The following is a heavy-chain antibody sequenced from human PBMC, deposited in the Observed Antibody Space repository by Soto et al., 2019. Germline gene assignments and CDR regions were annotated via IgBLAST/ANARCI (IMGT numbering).Heavy chain of an antibody. J-gene: IGHJ5*02. CDR2: ISYDGSNK. D-gene: IGHD1-1*01. CDR1: GFSFSSYG. V-gene: IGHV3-30*18. Sequence: GSVRLSCXASGFSFSSYGMHWVRQAPGKGLEWVAVISYDGSNKYYADSVKGRFTISRDNSKNTLYLQMNSLRAEDTALYYCAKDSWTDENWYDPWGQGPMVTVSS. CDR3: AKDSWTDENWYDP.